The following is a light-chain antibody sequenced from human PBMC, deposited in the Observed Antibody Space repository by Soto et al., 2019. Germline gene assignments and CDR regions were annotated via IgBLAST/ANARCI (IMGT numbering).Light chain of an antibody. CDR2: EGI. CDR1: SSTVGGFNV. J-gene: IGLJ1*01. Sequence: QSVLTQPASVSGSPELSITISCTGTSSTVGGFNVVSWYQQHPGKAPKVIIYEGIKRPSGVSNRFSGSNSGSTASLTISGLQAEDEADYYCCSYVGATTYVFGTGTKVTVL. CDR3: CSYVGATTYV. V-gene: IGLV2-23*01.